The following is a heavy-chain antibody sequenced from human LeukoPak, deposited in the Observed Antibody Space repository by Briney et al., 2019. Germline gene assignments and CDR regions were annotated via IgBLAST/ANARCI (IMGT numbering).Heavy chain of an antibody. V-gene: IGHV3-23*01. D-gene: IGHD6-6*01. Sequence: PGGSLRLSHPASGFTLGSDAISWVRQAPGKGLEWVSAISGSGGSTYYADSVKGRFTISRDNSKNTLYLHINSLRAEDTAVYYCPQFWAAPAYWRQRSLVTVSS. CDR3: PQFWAAPAY. J-gene: IGHJ4*02. CDR2: ISGSGGST. CDR1: GFTLGSDA.